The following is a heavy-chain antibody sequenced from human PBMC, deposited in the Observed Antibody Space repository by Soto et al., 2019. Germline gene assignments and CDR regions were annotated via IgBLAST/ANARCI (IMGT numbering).Heavy chain of an antibody. Sequence: EVQLVESGGGPGQPGGSLRLSCAASGFTFSDYSMNWVRQAPGKGLEWVSAISGRGDYTYYADSVKGRFTVSRDDAKNSLYLQMGSLRAEDTAIYYCAKGPAGSGGLSPRIEYWGQGTLVTVSS. CDR2: ISGRGDYT. CDR3: AKGPAGSGGLSPRIEY. CDR1: GFTFSDYS. D-gene: IGHD2-8*02. J-gene: IGHJ4*02. V-gene: IGHV3-21*01.